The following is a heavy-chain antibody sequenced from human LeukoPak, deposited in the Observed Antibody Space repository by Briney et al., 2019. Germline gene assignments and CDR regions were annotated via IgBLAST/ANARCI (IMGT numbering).Heavy chain of an antibody. CDR3: ARGGERRYDFWSGFPHNWFDP. CDR2: IIPIFGTA. V-gene: IGHV1-69*05. J-gene: IGHJ5*02. Sequence: SVKVSCKASGGTFSSYAISWVRQAPGQGLEWMGGIIPIFGTANYAQKFQGRVTVTTDESTSTAYMELSSLRSEDTAVYYCARGGERRYDFWSGFPHNWFDPWGQGTLVTVSS. D-gene: IGHD3-3*01. CDR1: GGTFSSYA.